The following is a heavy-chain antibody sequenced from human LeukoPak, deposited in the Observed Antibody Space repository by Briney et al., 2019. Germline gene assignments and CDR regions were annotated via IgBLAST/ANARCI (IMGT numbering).Heavy chain of an antibody. CDR3: ARRSMTTVFS. Sequence: GGSLRLSCAASGFTFSSYSMNWGRQAPGKGLEWVSYVSSSSSTIYYADSVKGRFTISRDNAKNSLYLQMNSLRAEDTAVYYCARRSMTTVFSWGQGTLVTVSS. CDR2: VSSSSSTI. CDR1: GFTFSSYS. V-gene: IGHV3-48*01. J-gene: IGHJ5*02. D-gene: IGHD4-17*01.